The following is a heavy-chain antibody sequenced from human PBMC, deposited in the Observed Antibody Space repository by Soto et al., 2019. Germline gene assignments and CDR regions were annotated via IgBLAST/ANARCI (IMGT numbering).Heavy chain of an antibody. CDR1: GGSFSGYY. J-gene: IGHJ5*02. Sequence: SETLSLTCAVYGGSFSGYYWSWIRQPPGKGLEWIGEINHSGSTNYNPSLKSRVTISVDTSKNQFSLKLSSVTAADTAVYYCARAYSSGYYFRLDPWGQGTLVTVSS. V-gene: IGHV4-34*01. D-gene: IGHD3-22*01. CDR2: INHSGST. CDR3: ARAYSSGYYFRLDP.